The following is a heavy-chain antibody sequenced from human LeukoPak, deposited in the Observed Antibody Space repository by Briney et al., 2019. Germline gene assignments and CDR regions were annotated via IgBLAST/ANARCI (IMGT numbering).Heavy chain of an antibody. Sequence: PGGTLRLSCAASGFTFSSYGMSWVRQAPGKGLEWVSAISGSGGSTYYADSVKGRFTISRDNSKNTLYLQMNSLRAEDTAMYYCARTYSGSYYADYWGQGTLVTVSS. V-gene: IGHV3-23*01. CDR1: GFTFSSYG. J-gene: IGHJ4*02. CDR3: ARTYSGSYYADY. D-gene: IGHD1-26*01. CDR2: ISGSGGST.